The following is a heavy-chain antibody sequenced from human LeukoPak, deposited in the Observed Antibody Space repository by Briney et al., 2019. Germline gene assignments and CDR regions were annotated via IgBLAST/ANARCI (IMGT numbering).Heavy chain of an antibody. J-gene: IGHJ3*02. CDR3: ASDRIEVDAFDI. D-gene: IGHD2-15*01. Sequence: SETLSLTCTVSGVSISSGSYFWSWIRQPAGKRLEWFGRIYTSGSTNYNPSLKSRVTISVDTSKNQFSLKLSSVTAADTAVYYCASDRIEVDAFDIWGQGTMVTVSS. CDR2: IYTSGST. CDR1: GVSISSGSYF. V-gene: IGHV4-61*02.